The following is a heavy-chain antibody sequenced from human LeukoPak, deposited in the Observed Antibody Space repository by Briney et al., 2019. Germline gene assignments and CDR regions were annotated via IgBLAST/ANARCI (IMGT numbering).Heavy chain of an antibody. CDR3: ARRDYDFWSGYYWFDP. Sequence: SETLSLTCTVSGGSISSYYWSWIRQPPGKGLEWIGYIYYSGSTNYNPSPKSRVTISVDTSKNQFSLKLSSVTAADTAVYYCARRDYDFWSGYYWFDPWGQGALVTVSS. CDR1: GGSISSYY. CDR2: IYYSGST. D-gene: IGHD3-3*01. J-gene: IGHJ5*02. V-gene: IGHV4-59*08.